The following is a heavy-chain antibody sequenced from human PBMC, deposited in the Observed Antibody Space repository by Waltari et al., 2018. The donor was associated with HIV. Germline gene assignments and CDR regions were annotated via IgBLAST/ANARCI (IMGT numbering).Heavy chain of an antibody. Sequence: QVQLRESGPGLVKPSETLSLTCGVIGYSISSGYYWGWIRQSPGKGLEWIASISYRGITYNNPSLKSRVTVSVDTSTNRYSLNLTSVTAADTAVYYCARVRKDEHSVWYFVVSHDAFDLWGPGTGVTVSS. D-gene: IGHD6-19*01. CDR2: ISYRGIT. V-gene: IGHV4-38-2*01. CDR3: ARVRKDEHSVWYFVVSHDAFDL. CDR1: GYSISSGYY. J-gene: IGHJ3*01.